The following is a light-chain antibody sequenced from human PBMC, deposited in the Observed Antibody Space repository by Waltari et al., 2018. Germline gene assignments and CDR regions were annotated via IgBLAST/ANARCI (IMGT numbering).Light chain of an antibody. V-gene: IGKV3-15*01. J-gene: IGKJ2*01. Sequence: EIVMTQSPVTLSVSPGERATLSCRASQSVSTNLAWYRQRPGQAPRLLMYSASTRASGLPARFSGSGSGTEFTLTISSLHSEEFAVYYCQQYNDWPRTFGQGTKLEI. CDR1: QSVSTN. CDR3: QQYNDWPRT. CDR2: SAS.